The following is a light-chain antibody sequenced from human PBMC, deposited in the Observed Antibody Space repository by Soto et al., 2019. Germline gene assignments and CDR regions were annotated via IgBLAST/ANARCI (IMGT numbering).Light chain of an antibody. CDR3: QQYGNAPFT. CDR1: QSVSNNY. Sequence: EIALTQSPGTLSLSPGEGATLSCRASQSVSNNYLAWYQQKPGQAPRLLIYGASSRATGIPDRFSGSGSGTDFTLTISRLEPEDFAVYYCQQYGNAPFTFGPGTKVDIK. V-gene: IGKV3-20*01. J-gene: IGKJ3*01. CDR2: GAS.